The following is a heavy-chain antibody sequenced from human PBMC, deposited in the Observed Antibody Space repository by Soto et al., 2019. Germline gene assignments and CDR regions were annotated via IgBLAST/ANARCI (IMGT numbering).Heavy chain of an antibody. Sequence: QVQLVQSGAEVKKPGSSVKVSCKASGGTFSSYAISWVRQAPGQGLEWMGGIIPIFGTANYAQKFQGRVTITADESKSTAYMEMSSMRSEDTAVYYWAREGHGDYEGGTFFDYWGQGTLVTVSS. CDR3: AREGHGDYEGGTFFDY. J-gene: IGHJ4*02. CDR2: IIPIFGTA. V-gene: IGHV1-69*01. D-gene: IGHD4-17*01. CDR1: GGTFSSYA.